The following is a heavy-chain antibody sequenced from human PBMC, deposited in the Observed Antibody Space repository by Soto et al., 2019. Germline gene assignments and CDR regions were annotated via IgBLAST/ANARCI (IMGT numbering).Heavy chain of an antibody. V-gene: IGHV1-69*01. CDR2: IIPISGTA. CDR1: GGTFSSYA. Sequence: QVQLVQSGAEVKKPGSSVKVSCKASGGTFSSYAISWVRQAPGQGLEWMGVIIPISGTANYAQKFQGRVTITADESTSTAYMELSSLRSEDTAVYYCARSQGSSTSLEIYYYYYYGMDVWGQGPTVTVSS. D-gene: IGHD2-2*01. J-gene: IGHJ6*02. CDR3: ARSQGSSTSLEIYYYYYYGMDV.